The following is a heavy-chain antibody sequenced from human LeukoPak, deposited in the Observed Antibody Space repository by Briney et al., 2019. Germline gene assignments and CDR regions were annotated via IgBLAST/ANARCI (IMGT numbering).Heavy chain of an antibody. Sequence: GGSLRLSCAASGFTFSSYAMHWVRQAPGKGLEYVSAISSNGGSTYYANSVKGRFTISRDNPKNTLYLQMGSLRAEDMAVYYCARSYSSGWRYFDYWGQGTLVTVSS. CDR2: ISSNGGST. J-gene: IGHJ4*02. CDR3: ARSYSSGWRYFDY. CDR1: GFTFSSYA. D-gene: IGHD6-19*01. V-gene: IGHV3-64*01.